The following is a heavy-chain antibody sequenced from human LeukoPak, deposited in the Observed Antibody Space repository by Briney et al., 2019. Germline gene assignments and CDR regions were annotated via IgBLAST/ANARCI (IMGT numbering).Heavy chain of an antibody. CDR1: GFTFDDYA. V-gene: IGHV3-9*01. D-gene: IGHD3-10*01. J-gene: IGHJ4*02. Sequence: GGSLRLSCAASGFTFDDYAMHWVRQAPGKGLEWVSGISWNSGSIGYADSVKGRFTISRDNAKNSLYLQMNSLRAEDTALYYCAKDISQMGSGHPFDYWDQGTLVTVSS. CDR3: AKDISQMGSGHPFDY. CDR2: ISWNSGSI.